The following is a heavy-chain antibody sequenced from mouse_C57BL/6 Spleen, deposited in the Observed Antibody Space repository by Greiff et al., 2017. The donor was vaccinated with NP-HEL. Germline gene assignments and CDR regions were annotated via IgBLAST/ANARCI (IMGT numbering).Heavy chain of an antibody. D-gene: IGHD1-1*01. CDR3: ARSGSSPFDY. V-gene: IGHV1-42*01. CDR1: GYSFTGYY. Sequence: EVQLQQSGPELVKPGASVKISCKASGYSFTGYYMYWVKQSPEKSLEWIGELNPSTGGTTYNQKFKAKATLTVDKSSSTAYMQLKSLASADSAVYYCARSGSSPFDYWGQGTPLTVSS. J-gene: IGHJ2*01. CDR2: LNPSTGGT.